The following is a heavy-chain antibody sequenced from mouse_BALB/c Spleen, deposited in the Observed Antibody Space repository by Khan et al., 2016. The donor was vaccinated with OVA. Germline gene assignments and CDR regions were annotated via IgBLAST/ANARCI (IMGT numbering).Heavy chain of an antibody. CDR1: GYTFINYW. Sequence: QVQLQQPGAELAKPGASVKMSCKASGYTFINYWILWVKQRPGQGLEWIGYIDPSPGYTDYNQNFKDKATLTADKSSSTAYMQLNSLTSDDSAVYYCARRGLRWDFDYWGQGTTLTVSS. CDR2: IDPSPGYT. J-gene: IGHJ2*01. D-gene: IGHD1-1*01. CDR3: ARRGLRWDFDY. V-gene: IGHV1-7*01.